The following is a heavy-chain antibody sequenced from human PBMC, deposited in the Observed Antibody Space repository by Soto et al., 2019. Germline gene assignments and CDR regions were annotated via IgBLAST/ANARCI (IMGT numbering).Heavy chain of an antibody. J-gene: IGHJ4*02. CDR3: ARDPIGYGDYQLPSFDY. Sequence: QVQLVQSGAELKKPGASVKVSCKASGYTFTSYYMHWVRQAPGQGLEWMGIINPSGGSTSYAQKFQGRVTMTRDTSTSTVYMELSSLRSEDTAVYYCARDPIGYGDYQLPSFDYWGQGTLVTVSS. CDR1: GYTFTSYY. D-gene: IGHD4-17*01. CDR2: INPSGGST. V-gene: IGHV1-46*01.